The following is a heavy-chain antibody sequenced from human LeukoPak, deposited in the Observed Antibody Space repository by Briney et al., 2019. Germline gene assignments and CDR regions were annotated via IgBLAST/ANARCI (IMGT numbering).Heavy chain of an antibody. CDR2: IRYDGSNK. Sequence: GGSLRLSCAASGFTFSSYGMHWVRQAPGKGLEWVAFIRYDGSNKYYADSVKGRFTISRDNSKNTLYLQMNSLRAEDAAVYYCAKGRSLPTDYWGQGTLVTVSS. V-gene: IGHV3-30*02. CDR3: AKGRSLPTDY. CDR1: GFTFSSYG. J-gene: IGHJ4*02.